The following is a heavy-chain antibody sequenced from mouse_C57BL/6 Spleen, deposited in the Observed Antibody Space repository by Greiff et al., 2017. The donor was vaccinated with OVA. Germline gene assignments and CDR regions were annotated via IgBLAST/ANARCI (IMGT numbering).Heavy chain of an antibody. Sequence: DVQLVESGGGLVKPGGSLKLSCAASGFTFSSYAMSWVRQTPEKRLEWVATISDGGSYTYYPDNVKGRFTISRDNAKNNLYLQMSHLKSEDTAMYYCARGHPYFDYWGQGTTLTVSS. V-gene: IGHV5-4*01. CDR2: ISDGGSYT. CDR3: ARGHPYFDY. CDR1: GFTFSSYA. J-gene: IGHJ2*01.